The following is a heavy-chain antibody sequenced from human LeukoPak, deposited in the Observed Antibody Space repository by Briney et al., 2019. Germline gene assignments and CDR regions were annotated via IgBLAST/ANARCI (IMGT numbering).Heavy chain of an antibody. CDR2: ISYDGSNK. J-gene: IGHJ4*02. V-gene: IGHV3-30-3*01. CDR1: GFTFSSYA. CDR3: ARDLSSYDFWSGSFDY. D-gene: IGHD3-3*01. Sequence: GGSPRLSCAASGFTFSSYAMHWVRQAPGKGLEWVAVISYDGSNKYYADSVKGRFTISRDNSKNTLYLQMNSLRAEDTAVYYCARDLSSYDFWSGSFDYWGQGTLVTVSS.